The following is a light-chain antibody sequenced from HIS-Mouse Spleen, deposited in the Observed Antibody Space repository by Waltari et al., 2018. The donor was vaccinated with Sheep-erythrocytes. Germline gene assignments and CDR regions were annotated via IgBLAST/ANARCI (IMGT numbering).Light chain of an antibody. J-gene: IGLJ3*02. Sequence: QSVLTQPPSASGTPGQRVTISCSGSSSNIGSNTVNWYQQLPGTAPKLLIYSNNQRPSGVPDRFSGSKYATSASLAISGLQSEDEADYYCAAWDDSLNGWVFGGGTKLTVL. V-gene: IGLV1-44*01. CDR1: SSNIGSNT. CDR3: AAWDDSLNGWV. CDR2: SNN.